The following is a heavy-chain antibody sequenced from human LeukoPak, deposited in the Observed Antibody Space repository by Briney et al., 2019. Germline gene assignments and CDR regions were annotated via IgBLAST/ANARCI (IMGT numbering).Heavy chain of an antibody. D-gene: IGHD3-22*01. CDR1: GGSISSYY. J-gene: IGHJ4*02. CDR2: IYSSGST. V-gene: IGHV4-4*07. Sequence: PSETLSLTCTVSGGSISSYYWSWIRQSAGKGLEWIGRIYSSGSTSYNPSLKSRVTMSVDTSKNQFSLKLSSVTAADTAVYYCARGSYYHDSSGSFDYWGQGTLVTVSS. CDR3: ARGSYYHDSSGSFDY.